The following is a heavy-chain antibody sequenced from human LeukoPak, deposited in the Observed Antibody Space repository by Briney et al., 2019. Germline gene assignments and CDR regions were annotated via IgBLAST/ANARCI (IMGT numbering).Heavy chain of an antibody. D-gene: IGHD1-26*01. CDR1: GYTFTSYG. V-gene: IGHV1-18*01. J-gene: IGHJ4*02. Sequence: GASVKVSCKASGYTFTSYGISWVRQAPGQGLECMGWISAYNGNTNYAQKLQGRVTMTTDTSTSTAYMELRSLRSDDTAVYYCARDLIVGATNYFDYWGQGTLVTVSS. CDR2: ISAYNGNT. CDR3: ARDLIVGATNYFDY.